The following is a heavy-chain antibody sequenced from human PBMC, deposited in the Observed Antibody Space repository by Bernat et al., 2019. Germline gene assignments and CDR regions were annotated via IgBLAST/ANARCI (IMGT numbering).Heavy chain of an antibody. CDR2: IYHSGST. CDR1: GYSISSGYY. V-gene: IGHV4-38-2*02. D-gene: IGHD3-16*02. CDR3: AREGKYVRGSYRSPRGYNWFDP. J-gene: IGHJ5*02. Sequence: QVQLQESGPGLVKPSETLSLTCAVSGYSISSGYYWGWIRQPPGKGLEWIGSIYHSGSTYYNPSLKSRVTISEDPSKTQLSLMLISVTAADAAVYYCAREGKYVRGSYRSPRGYNWFDPWGQGTLVTVSS.